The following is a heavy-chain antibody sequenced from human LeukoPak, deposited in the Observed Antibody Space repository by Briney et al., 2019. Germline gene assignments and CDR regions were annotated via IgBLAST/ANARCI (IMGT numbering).Heavy chain of an antibody. J-gene: IGHJ4*02. CDR2: IYWDDDR. Sequence: GSGPTLVNPTQTLTLTCTFSGFSLSTYGVGVGWIRQPPGKALECLALIYWDDDRRYNPFLKSRLTSTKDISKNQVVLTMSNMDPVDTATYFCAHRFGASYNSWDVGIFDYWGQGALVTVSS. CDR3: AHRFGASYNSWDVGIFDY. CDR1: GFSLSTYGVG. V-gene: IGHV2-5*02. D-gene: IGHD1-1*01.